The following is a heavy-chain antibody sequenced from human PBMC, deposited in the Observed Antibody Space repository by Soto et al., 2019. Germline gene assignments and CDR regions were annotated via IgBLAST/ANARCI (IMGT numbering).Heavy chain of an antibody. V-gene: IGHV3-33*01. CDR2: IWYDGSNK. Sequence: QVQLVESGGGVVQPGRSLRLSYAASGFTFSSYGMHWVRQAPGKGLEWVAVIWYDGSNKYYADSVKGRFTISRDNSRNTLYLQMNSLRAEDTAVYYCARGLTYACCMDGWGQGTTVTVSS. J-gene: IGHJ6*02. CDR3: ARGLTYACCMDG. CDR1: GFTFSSYG. D-gene: IGHD2-2*01.